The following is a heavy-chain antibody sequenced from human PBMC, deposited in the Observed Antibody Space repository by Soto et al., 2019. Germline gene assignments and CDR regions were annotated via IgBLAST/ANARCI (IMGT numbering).Heavy chain of an antibody. CDR2: FDPEDGET. Sequence: ASVKVSCKVSGYTLTELSMHWVRQATGKGLEWMGGFDPEDGETIYAQKFQGRFTISRDNSGNTLFLEMYSLRAEDTAVYYCARYIPGVRYYGMDVWGQGTTVTVSS. D-gene: IGHD2-2*01. CDR3: ARYIPGVRYYGMDV. J-gene: IGHJ6*02. V-gene: IGHV1-24*01. CDR1: GYTLTELS.